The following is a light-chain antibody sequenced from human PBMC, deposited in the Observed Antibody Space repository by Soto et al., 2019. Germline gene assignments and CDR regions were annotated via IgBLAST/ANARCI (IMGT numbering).Light chain of an antibody. Sequence: DIQMTQSPSTLSASVGDRVTITCRASQRINWLAWYQQKPGKAPKVLIYKVSNLESGVPSRFSGSGSGTEFTLTINSLQPDDFATYYCQQYNTYPWTFGQGTKVEIK. J-gene: IGKJ1*01. CDR1: QRINW. CDR2: KVS. V-gene: IGKV1-5*03. CDR3: QQYNTYPWT.